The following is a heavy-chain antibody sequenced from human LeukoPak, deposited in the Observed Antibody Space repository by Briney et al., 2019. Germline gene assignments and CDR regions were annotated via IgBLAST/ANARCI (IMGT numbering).Heavy chain of an antibody. CDR3: ARGLYCGGDCHPPHII. CDR1: GYTFTNND. J-gene: IGHJ3*02. V-gene: IGHV1-8*01. Sequence: ASVKVSCKASGYTFTNNDINWVRQATGQGLEWVGSMNPNSGNTGYAQKFQGRVTMTRDTSISTAYMALSSLTSEDTAVYYCARGLYCGGDCHPPHIIWGQGTMVTVSS. CDR2: MNPNSGNT. D-gene: IGHD2-21*02.